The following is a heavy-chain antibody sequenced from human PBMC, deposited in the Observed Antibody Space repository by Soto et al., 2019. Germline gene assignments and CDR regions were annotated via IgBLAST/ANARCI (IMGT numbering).Heavy chain of an antibody. V-gene: IGHV3-48*02. CDR2: ISSSSSTI. Sequence: GGSLRLSCAASGFTFSSYSMSWVRQVPGKGLEWVSYISSSSSTIYYADSVKGRFTISRDNAKNSLYLQMNSLRDEDTAVYYCASGQVTVAGKFDYWGQGTLVTVSS. CDR3: ASGQVTVAGKFDY. J-gene: IGHJ4*02. CDR1: GFTFSSYS. D-gene: IGHD6-19*01.